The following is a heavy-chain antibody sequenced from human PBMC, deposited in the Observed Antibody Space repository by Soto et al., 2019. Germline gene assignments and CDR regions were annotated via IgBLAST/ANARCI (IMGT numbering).Heavy chain of an antibody. Sequence: ASVKVSCKASGYTFTSYGISRVRQAPGQGLEWMGWISAYNGNTNYAQKLQGRVTMTTDTSTSTAYMELRSLRSDDTAVYYCAAGTIFGVVNDYYYYYGMDVWGQGTTVTVSS. V-gene: IGHV1-18*04. D-gene: IGHD3-3*01. CDR2: ISAYNGNT. CDR3: AAGTIFGVVNDYYYYYGMDV. J-gene: IGHJ6*02. CDR1: GYTFTSYG.